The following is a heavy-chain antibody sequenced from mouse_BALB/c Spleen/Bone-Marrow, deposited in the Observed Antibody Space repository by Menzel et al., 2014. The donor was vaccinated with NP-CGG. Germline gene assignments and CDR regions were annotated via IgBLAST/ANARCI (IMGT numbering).Heavy chain of an antibody. CDR3: ARNYRYAWFAY. V-gene: IGHV1-85*01. D-gene: IGHD2-14*01. CDR1: GYTFTSYD. CDR2: IFPGDGVT. J-gene: IGHJ3*01. Sequence: VKLQGSGAELVKPGASVKLSCKASGYTFTSYDINWVRQRPEQGLEWIGWIFPGDGVTKCNEKFKGKATLTTDKSSSTAYMQLNRLTFEDSAVYFCARNYRYAWFAYWGQGTLVTVSA.